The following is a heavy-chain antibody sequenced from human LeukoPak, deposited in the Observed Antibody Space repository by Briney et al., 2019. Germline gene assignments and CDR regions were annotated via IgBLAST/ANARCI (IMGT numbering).Heavy chain of an antibody. J-gene: IGHJ3*02. V-gene: IGHV3-74*01. D-gene: IGHD3-22*01. CDR1: GFTFSSYW. CDR2: INSDGSTT. Sequence: AGGSLRLSCAASGFTFSSYWMHWIRQVPGKWLVWVSRINSDGSTTNYADSVKGRFTISRDNAKSMLYLQMNSLRDDETAVYYCARDEYSYYYDSSGPIWGQGTMVTVSS. CDR3: ARDEYSYYYDSSGPI.